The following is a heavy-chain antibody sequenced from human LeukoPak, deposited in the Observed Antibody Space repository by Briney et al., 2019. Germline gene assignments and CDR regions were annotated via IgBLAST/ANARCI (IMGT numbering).Heavy chain of an antibody. Sequence: SETLSLTCTVSGGSISSGGYYWSWIRQPPGKGLEWIGYIYHSGSTDYNPSLKSRVTMSVDTSKNQFSLRLTSVTAADTAVYYCARGILAKGYFDLWGRDALVTVSS. CDR3: ARGILAKGYFDL. V-gene: IGHV4-30-2*01. CDR2: IYHSGST. J-gene: IGHJ2*01. D-gene: IGHD3-3*01. CDR1: GGSISSGGYY.